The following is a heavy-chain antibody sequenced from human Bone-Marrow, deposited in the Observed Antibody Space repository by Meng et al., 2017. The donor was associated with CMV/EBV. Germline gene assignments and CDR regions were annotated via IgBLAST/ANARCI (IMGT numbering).Heavy chain of an antibody. J-gene: IGHJ5*02. CDR1: GGTFSSYA. Sequence: ASVKVSCKASGGTFSSYAISWVRQAPGQGLEWMGWISAYNGNTNYAQKLQGRVTMTTDTSTSTAYMELRSLRSDDTAVYYCARDATVAEFDPWGQGTLVTVSS. V-gene: IGHV1-18*01. CDR3: ARDATVAEFDP. CDR2: ISAYNGNT. D-gene: IGHD4-23*01.